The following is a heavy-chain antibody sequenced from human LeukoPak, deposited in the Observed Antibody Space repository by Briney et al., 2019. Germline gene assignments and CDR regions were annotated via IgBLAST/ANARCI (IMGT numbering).Heavy chain of an antibody. CDR1: GYTFTSYA. J-gene: IGHJ1*01. CDR2: INAGNGNI. CDR3: AGHTMIVVGEYFQH. V-gene: IGHV1-3*01. Sequence: ASVKVSCKASGYTFTSYAMHWVRQAPGQRLQWMGWINAGNGNIKYSPKFHGRATITRETSSRTAYMELSSLSSEDTAVYSCAGHTMIVVGEYFQHWGQGTLVTVSS. D-gene: IGHD3-22*01.